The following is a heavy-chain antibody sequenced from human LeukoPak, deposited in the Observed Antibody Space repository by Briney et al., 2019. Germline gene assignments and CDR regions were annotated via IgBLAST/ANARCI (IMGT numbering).Heavy chain of an antibody. CDR2: ISSSSSYI. CDR3: ARDKTRLKNCSGGSCSNWFDP. D-gene: IGHD2-15*01. CDR1: GFTFSTYS. V-gene: IGHV3-21*01. J-gene: IGHJ5*02. Sequence: PGGSLRLSCAASGFTFSTYSMNWVRQAPGKGLEWVSSISSSSSYIYYADSVKGRFTIPRDNAKNSLYLQMKSLRAEDTAVYYCARDKTRLKNCSGGSCSNWFDPWGQGTLVTVSS.